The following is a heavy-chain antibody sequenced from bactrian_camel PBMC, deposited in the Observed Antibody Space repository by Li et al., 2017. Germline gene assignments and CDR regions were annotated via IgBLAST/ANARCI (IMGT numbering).Heavy chain of an antibody. CDR3: AAAAWVGANEGDFAY. V-gene: IGHV3S40*01. CDR1: GFTFSSYA. CDR2: INSGGGST. Sequence: VQLVESGGGLVQPGGSLRLSCVASGFTFSSYAMSWVRQTPGKGFEWVSDINSGGGSTYYADSVKGRFTISRDDAKNTVNLQMNSLKSEDTALYYCAAAAWVGANEGDFAYWGQGTQVTVS. J-gene: IGHJ6*01. D-gene: IGHD1*01.